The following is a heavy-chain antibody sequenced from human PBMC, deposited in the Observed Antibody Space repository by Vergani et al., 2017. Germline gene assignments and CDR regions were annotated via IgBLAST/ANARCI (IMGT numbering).Heavy chain of an antibody. CDR3: AKDLGTYYYGSGSYYPN. J-gene: IGHJ4*02. CDR2: ISYDGSNK. V-gene: IGHV3-30*18. Sequence: QVQLVESGGGVVQPGRSLRLSCAASGFTFSSYGMHWVRQAPGKGLEWVAVISYDGSNKYYADSVKGRFTISRDNSKNTLYLQMNSLRAEDTAVYYCAKDLGTYYYGSGSYYPNWGQGTLVTVSS. D-gene: IGHD3-10*01. CDR1: GFTFSSYG.